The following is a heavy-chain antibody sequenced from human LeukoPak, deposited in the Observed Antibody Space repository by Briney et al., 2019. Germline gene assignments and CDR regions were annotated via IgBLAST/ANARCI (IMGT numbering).Heavy chain of an antibody. D-gene: IGHD1-1*01. Sequence: GASVKVSCKASGGTFSSYDINWVRQATGQGLEWMGWMNPNSGNTGYAQKFQGRVTMTRNTSISTAYMELSSLRSEDTAVYYCARGFEVNWNDYYYYYGMDVWGQGTTVTVSS. V-gene: IGHV1-8*02. CDR1: GGTFSSYD. CDR3: ARGFEVNWNDYYYYYGMDV. J-gene: IGHJ6*02. CDR2: MNPNSGNT.